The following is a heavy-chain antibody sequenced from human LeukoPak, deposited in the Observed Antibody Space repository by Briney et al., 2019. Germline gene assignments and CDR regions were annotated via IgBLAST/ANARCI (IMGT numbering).Heavy chain of an antibody. CDR3: ARGDYYDSSGYYY. J-gene: IGHJ4*02. D-gene: IGHD3-22*01. Sequence: GGSLRLSCAASGFTFSSYSMNWVRQAPGKGLEWVSYISSSSTIYYADSVKGRFTISRDNAKNSLYLQMNSLRAEDTAVYYCARGDYYDSSGYYYWGQGTLVTVSS. V-gene: IGHV3-48*01. CDR1: GFTFSSYS. CDR2: ISSSSTI.